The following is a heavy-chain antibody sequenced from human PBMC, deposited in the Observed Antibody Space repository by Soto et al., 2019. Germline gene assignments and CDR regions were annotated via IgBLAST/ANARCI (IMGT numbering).Heavy chain of an antibody. CDR1: AGSISSCGYY. CDR2: IYYSGST. Sequence: SETMSLTGFLSAGSISSCGYYWNWIRQHPGKGLEWIGYIYYSGSTYYNPSLKSRVTISVDTSKNQFSLKLSSATAADTAVYYCERNGVGKLLGGYSYDYGMAVWHRGTRVLVSS. CDR3: ERNGVGKLLGGYSYDYGMAV. V-gene: IGHV4-31*03. D-gene: IGHD1-26*01. J-gene: IGHJ6*02.